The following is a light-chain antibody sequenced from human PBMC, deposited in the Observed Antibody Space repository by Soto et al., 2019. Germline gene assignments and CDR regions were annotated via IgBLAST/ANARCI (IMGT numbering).Light chain of an antibody. V-gene: IGKV3-15*01. Sequence: EVVMTHPPPTLSVSPGERATLSCRASQSVSSLLAWNQQKPGQVPRLLIYGASTRATGIPDRFSASGSGTEFALTISSLQSGDFAVYYCQQYNNWPLTFGGGTKVEIK. J-gene: IGKJ4*01. CDR1: QSVSSL. CDR2: GAS. CDR3: QQYNNWPLT.